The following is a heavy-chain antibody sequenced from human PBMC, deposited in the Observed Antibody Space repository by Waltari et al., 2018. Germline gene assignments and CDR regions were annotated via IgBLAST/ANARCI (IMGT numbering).Heavy chain of an antibody. CDR2: VDAEDGEK. J-gene: IGHJ4*02. Sequence: QVQLVQSGAEVKKPGASVKVSCKVSGYTLTELSMHWVRQAPGKGLEWMGGVDAEDGEKIYAQKCQGRVTMTEDTSTDTAYMELSSLRSEDTAVYYCETDRSSSWELDYWGQGTLVTVSS. V-gene: IGHV1-24*01. CDR1: GYTLTELS. D-gene: IGHD6-13*01. CDR3: ETDRSSSWELDY.